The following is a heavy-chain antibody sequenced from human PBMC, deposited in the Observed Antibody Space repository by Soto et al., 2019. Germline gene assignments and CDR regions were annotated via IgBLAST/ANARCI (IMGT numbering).Heavy chain of an antibody. J-gene: IGHJ4*02. CDR3: AKNWNWGSLVH. D-gene: IGHD7-27*01. V-gene: IGHV4-39*01. Sequence: SETLSLTCTVSGGSVSSNSYSWGWIRQSPGKGLEWIGTIYSTENTNYHPSLLSRVTISVDTPKNQFSLKLSSVTAADTAVYYCAKNWNWGSLVHWGQGTLVTVSS. CDR1: GGSVSSNSYS. CDR2: IYSTENT.